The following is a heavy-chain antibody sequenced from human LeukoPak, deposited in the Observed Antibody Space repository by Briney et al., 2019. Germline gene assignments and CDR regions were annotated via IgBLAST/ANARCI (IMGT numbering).Heavy chain of an antibody. D-gene: IGHD6-13*01. Sequence: SETLSLTCAVYGGSFSGYYWSWIRQPPGKGLEWIGEINHSGSTNYNPSLKSRVTISVDTSKNRFSLKLSSVTAADTAVYYCARRRGYAAAAGTYSYYYYYYMDVWGKGTTVTVSS. CDR3: ARRRGYAAAAGTYSYYYYYYMDV. J-gene: IGHJ6*03. CDR1: GGSFSGYY. CDR2: INHSGST. V-gene: IGHV4-34*01.